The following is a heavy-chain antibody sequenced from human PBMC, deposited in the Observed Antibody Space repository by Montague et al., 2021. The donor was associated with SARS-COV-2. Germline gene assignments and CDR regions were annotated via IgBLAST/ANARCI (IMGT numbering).Heavy chain of an antibody. CDR2: ICYSGST. J-gene: IGHJ4*02. Sequence: SETLSLTCTVSGGSISSYYWSWIRQPPGKGLEWIGYICYSGSTNYNPSLKSRVTISVDTSKNQFSLKLSSVTAADTAVYYCASVSDSGYAFDYWGQGTLVTVSS. CDR1: GGSISSYY. V-gene: IGHV4-59*12. D-gene: IGHD2-2*01. CDR3: ASVSDSGYAFDY.